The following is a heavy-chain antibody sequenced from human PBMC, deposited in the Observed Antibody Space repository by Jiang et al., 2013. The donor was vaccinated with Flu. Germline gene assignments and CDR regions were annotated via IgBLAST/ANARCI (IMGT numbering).Heavy chain of an antibody. CDR3: ARGYDYVWGSYRYRNHFDY. CDR1: GYSFTSYW. Sequence: CKGSGYSFTSYWIGWVRQMPGKGLEWMGIIYPGDSDTRYSPSFQGQVTISADKSISTAYLQWSSLKASDTAMYYCARGYDYVWGSYRYRNHFDYWGQGTLVTVSS. CDR2: IYPGDSDT. D-gene: IGHD3-16*02. V-gene: IGHV5-51*01. J-gene: IGHJ4*02.